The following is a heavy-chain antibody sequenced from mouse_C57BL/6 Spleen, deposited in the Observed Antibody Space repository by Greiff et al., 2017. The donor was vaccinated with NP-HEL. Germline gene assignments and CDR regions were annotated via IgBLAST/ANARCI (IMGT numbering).Heavy chain of an antibody. D-gene: IGHD1-1*01. Sequence: VQLQQSGPVLVKPGASVKMSCKASGYTFTDYYMNWVKQSHGKSLEWIGVINPYNGGTSYNQKFKGKATLTVDKSSSTAYMELNSLTSEDSAVYYCARGGLITRAMDYWGQGTSVTVSS. CDR2: INPYNGGT. J-gene: IGHJ4*01. CDR1: GYTFTDYY. V-gene: IGHV1-19*01. CDR3: ARGGLITRAMDY.